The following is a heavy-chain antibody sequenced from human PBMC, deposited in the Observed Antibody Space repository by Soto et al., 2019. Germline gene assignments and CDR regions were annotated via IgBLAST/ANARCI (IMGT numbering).Heavy chain of an antibody. D-gene: IGHD1-26*01. CDR1: GFTFSSYA. CDR3: AKALAISGSYFFAFDY. V-gene: IGHV3-23*01. CDR2: ISGSGGST. J-gene: IGHJ4*02. Sequence: HPGGSLRLSCEASGFTFSSYAMSWARQDTGKGLEWVSAISGSGGSTYYADYMKGRFTISRDNSKNTLYLQMNSLRAEDTAVYYCAKALAISGSYFFAFDYWGQGTLVTVSS.